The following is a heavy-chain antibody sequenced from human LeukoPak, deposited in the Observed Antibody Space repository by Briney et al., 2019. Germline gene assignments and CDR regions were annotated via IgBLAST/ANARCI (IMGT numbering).Heavy chain of an antibody. J-gene: IGHJ4*02. V-gene: IGHV1-2*06. CDR3: ARLADCSSSSCRSFDY. CDR2: INPNSGFT. D-gene: IGHD2-2*01. CDR1: GYTFTDYY. Sequence: ASVKVSCKASGYTFTDYYMHWVRQAPGHGLEWMGRINPNSGFTNYAQKFQGRVTMTRDTSISTAYMELSRLRSDDTAVYYCARLADCSSSSCRSFDYWGQGTLVTVSS.